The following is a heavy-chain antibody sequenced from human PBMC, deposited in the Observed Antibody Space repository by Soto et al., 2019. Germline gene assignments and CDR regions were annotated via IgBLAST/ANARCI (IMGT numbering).Heavy chain of an antibody. V-gene: IGHV1-69*13. Sequence: GASVKVSCKASGGTFSSYAISWVRQAPGQGLEWMGGIIPIFGTANYAQKFQGRVTITADESTSTAYMELSSLRAEDTAVYYCAKVPPDSSGYLDYWGQGTLVTVSS. CDR1: GGTFSSYA. D-gene: IGHD3-22*01. J-gene: IGHJ4*02. CDR2: IIPIFGTA. CDR3: AKVPPDSSGYLDY.